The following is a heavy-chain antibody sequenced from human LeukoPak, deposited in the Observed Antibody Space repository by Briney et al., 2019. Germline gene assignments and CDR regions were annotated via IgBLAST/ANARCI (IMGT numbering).Heavy chain of an antibody. J-gene: IGHJ6*03. CDR2: IYYSGST. D-gene: IGHD6-13*01. Sequence: PSETLSLTCTVSGGSISSGSYYWSWIRQPAGKGLGWIGDIYYSGSTNYNPSLKSRVTISVDTSKNQFSLKLSSVTAADTAVYYCARGPDTSTWYYYYMDVWGKGTTVTVSS. V-gene: IGHV4-61*10. CDR1: GGSISSGSYY. CDR3: ARGPDTSTWYYYYMDV.